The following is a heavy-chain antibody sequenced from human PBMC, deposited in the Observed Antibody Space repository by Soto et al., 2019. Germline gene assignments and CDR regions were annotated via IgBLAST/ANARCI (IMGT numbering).Heavy chain of an antibody. CDR1: GFTFSSYA. CDR3: AKAYLGGGVEDAFDI. J-gene: IGHJ3*02. V-gene: IGHV3-23*01. CDR2: IVGSGGST. D-gene: IGHD2-2*01. Sequence: EVQLLESGGGLVQPGGSLRLSCATSGFTFSSYAMSWVRQTPGKGLEWVSVIVGSGGSTYYAGSVKGRFTISRDNSKNTQYLQMYSLRAEDTDVYYCAKAYLGGGVEDAFDIWGKGTKVTVSS.